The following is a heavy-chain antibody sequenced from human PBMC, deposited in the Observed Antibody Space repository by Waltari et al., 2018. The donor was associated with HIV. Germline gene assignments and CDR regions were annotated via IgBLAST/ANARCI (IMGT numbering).Heavy chain of an antibody. CDR1: GGSISSYY. J-gene: IGHJ4*02. D-gene: IGHD3-22*01. CDR2: SYYSGST. V-gene: IGHV4-59*01. Sequence: QVQLQESGPGLVKPSETLSLTCTVSGGSISSYYWSWIRQPPGKGLEWIGYSYYSGSTNDNPSLKSRVTISVDTSKNQFSLKLSSVTAADTAVYYCARSWQYYDSSGLLNSQFDYWGQGILVTVSS. CDR3: ARSWQYYDSSGLLNSQFDY.